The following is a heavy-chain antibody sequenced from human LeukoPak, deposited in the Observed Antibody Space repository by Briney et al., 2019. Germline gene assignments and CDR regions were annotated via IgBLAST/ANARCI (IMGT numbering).Heavy chain of an antibody. CDR3: AKTTVVTGLDAFDI. Sequence: PSETLSLTCTVSGGSISSYYWSWIRQPAGKGLEWIGYIYYSGSTNYNPSLKSRVTISVDTSKNQFSLKLSSVTAADTAVYYCAKTTVVTGLDAFDIWGQGTMVTVSS. J-gene: IGHJ3*02. V-gene: IGHV4-59*01. CDR1: GGSISSYY. CDR2: IYYSGST. D-gene: IGHD4-23*01.